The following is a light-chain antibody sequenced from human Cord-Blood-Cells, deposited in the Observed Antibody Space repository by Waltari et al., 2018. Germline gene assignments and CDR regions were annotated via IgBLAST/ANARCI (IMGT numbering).Light chain of an antibody. Sequence: QSALTQPASVSGSPGQSITTSATGTSRDGGGYNYVSWDQQHPGKAPKLMIYDVSNRPSGVSNRFSGSKSGNTASLTISGLQAEDEADYYCSSYTSSSTWVFGGGTKLTVL. CDR3: SSYTSSSTWV. V-gene: IGLV2-14*03. J-gene: IGLJ3*02. CDR1: SRDGGGYNY. CDR2: DVS.